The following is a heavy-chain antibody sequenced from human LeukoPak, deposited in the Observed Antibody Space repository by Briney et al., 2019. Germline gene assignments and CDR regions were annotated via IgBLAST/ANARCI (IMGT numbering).Heavy chain of an antibody. J-gene: IGHJ4*02. CDR2: IHPEGNEK. CDR3: ARGDAFSGDH. CDR1: GFTFRNFW. V-gene: IGHV3-7*04. Sequence: PGGSLRLXCAASGFTFRNFWMSWVRQAPGRELEWVANIHPEGNEKYHVESVKGRFTISRDNSKSSLFLQMNGLRVEDTAVYYCARGDAFSGDHWGQGTLVTVSS.